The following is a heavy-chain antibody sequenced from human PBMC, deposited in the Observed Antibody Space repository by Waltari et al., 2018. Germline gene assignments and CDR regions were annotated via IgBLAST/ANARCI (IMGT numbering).Heavy chain of an antibody. J-gene: IGHJ4*02. V-gene: IGHV4-34*01. CDR1: GGSLSGYY. CDR2: INHSGST. D-gene: IGHD6-13*01. Sequence: QVQLQQWGAGLLKPSETLSLTCAVYGGSLSGYYWSWIRQPPGKGLEWIGEINHSGSTNYNPSLKSRVTISVDTSKNQFSLKLSSVTAADTAVYYCARRASRGIAYGYWGQGTLVTVSS. CDR3: ARRASRGIAYGY.